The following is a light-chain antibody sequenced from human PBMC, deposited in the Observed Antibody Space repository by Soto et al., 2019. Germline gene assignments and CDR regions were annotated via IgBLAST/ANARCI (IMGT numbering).Light chain of an antibody. Sequence: DFELTPSPSSLSAFVVDRVSISCRASQSISKFLSWYQQRPGTAPKLLIYAASSLESGVPSRFSGSGSGTDFTLTISSLQPEDFATYYCQKNYNTPITCGQGTRREIK. CDR3: QKNYNTPIT. CDR2: AAS. J-gene: IGKJ5*01. V-gene: IGKV1-39*01. CDR1: QSISKF.